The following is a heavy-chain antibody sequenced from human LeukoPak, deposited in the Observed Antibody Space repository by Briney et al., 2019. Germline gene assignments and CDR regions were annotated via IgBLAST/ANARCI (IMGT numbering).Heavy chain of an antibody. CDR1: GFTFSTYS. CDR3: ARANWNDFDY. CDR2: ISSGSTTI. D-gene: IGHD1-1*01. J-gene: IGHJ4*02. Sequence: GGSLRLSCAASGFTFSTYSMNWVRHAPGKGLEWVSYISSGSTTIYSADSVKGRFTISRDNAKKSLYLQMNSLRDEDTAVYYCARANWNDFDYWRQGTLVTVSS. V-gene: IGHV3-48*02.